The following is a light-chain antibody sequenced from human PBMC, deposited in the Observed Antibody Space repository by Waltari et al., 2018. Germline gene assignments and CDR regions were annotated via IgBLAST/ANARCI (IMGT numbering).Light chain of an antibody. CDR3: SSYTSSSIVV. J-gene: IGLJ2*01. V-gene: IGLV2-18*02. CDR2: EVS. CDR1: SSDVGSYNR. Sequence: QSALTQPPSVSGSPGQSVTISCTGTSSDVGSYNRVSWYQQPPGTAPKLMIYEVSNRPSGGPDRFAGSKSGNTASLTISGLQAEDEADYYCSSYTSSSIVVFGGGTKLTVL.